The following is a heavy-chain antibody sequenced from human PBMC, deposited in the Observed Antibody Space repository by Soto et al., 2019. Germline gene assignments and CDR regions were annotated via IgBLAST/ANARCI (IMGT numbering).Heavy chain of an antibody. V-gene: IGHV3-33*01. Sequence: QVLLVESGGGVFQPGRSLRLSCAASGFTFSNYGMHWVRQALGKGLEWVAVILNDGSNRYHADSVKDRFTISRDNSKNKLYLQMNSLRAEDTAVYYCARDDEYSGNGMDVGSQGTTVTV. CDR1: GFTFSNYG. CDR3: ARDDEYSGNGMDV. CDR2: ILNDGSNR. D-gene: IGHD3-10*01. J-gene: IGHJ6*02.